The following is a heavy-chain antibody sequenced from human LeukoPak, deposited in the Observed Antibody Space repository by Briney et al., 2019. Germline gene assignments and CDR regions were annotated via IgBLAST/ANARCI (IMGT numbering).Heavy chain of an antibody. CDR2: ISSSGSTI. J-gene: IGHJ4*02. V-gene: IGHV3-11*04. D-gene: IGHD6-19*01. CDR1: GFTFSDYY. Sequence: GGSLRLSCAASGFTFSDYYMSWIRQAPGKGLEWVSYISSSGSTIYYADSVKGRFTISRDNAKNSLYLQMNSLRAEDTAVYYCAREGRRQWPPSRRSADGTFDYWGQGSLVTVSS. CDR3: AREGRRQWPPSRRSADGTFDY.